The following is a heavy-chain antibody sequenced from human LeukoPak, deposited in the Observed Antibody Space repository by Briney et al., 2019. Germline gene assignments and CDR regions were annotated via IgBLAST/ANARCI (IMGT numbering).Heavy chain of an antibody. Sequence: SETLSLTCTVSGGSISSYYWSWIRQPPGKGLEWIGYIYYSGSTNYNPSPKSRVTISVDTSKNQFSLKLSSVTAADTAVYYCARGRGWYGYWGQGTLVTVSS. CDR2: IYYSGST. D-gene: IGHD6-19*01. V-gene: IGHV4-59*01. CDR3: ARGRGWYGY. CDR1: GGSISSYY. J-gene: IGHJ4*02.